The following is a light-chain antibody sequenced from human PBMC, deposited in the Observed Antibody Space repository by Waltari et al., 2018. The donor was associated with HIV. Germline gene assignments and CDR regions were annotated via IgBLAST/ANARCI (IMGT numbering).Light chain of an antibody. J-gene: IGLJ3*02. V-gene: IGLV2-14*01. CDR3: SSYTSSSTLRV. CDR2: EVS. CDR1: SSAVGGYNY. Sequence: QSALTQPASVSGSPGQSITIPCTGTSSAVGGYNYVSWYQQHPGKAPKLMIYEVSTRPSGVSNRFSGSKSGNTASLTISGLQAEDEADYYCSSYTSSSTLRVFGGGTKLTVL.